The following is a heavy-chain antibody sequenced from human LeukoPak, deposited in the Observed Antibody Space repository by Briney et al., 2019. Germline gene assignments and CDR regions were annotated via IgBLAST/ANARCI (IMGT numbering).Heavy chain of an antibody. J-gene: IGHJ3*02. D-gene: IGHD3-3*01. CDR2: IRYDGSNK. V-gene: IGHV3-30*02. CDR3: AKDYSRGYDFWSGYDAFDI. Sequence: PGGSLRLSCAASGFTFSSYGMHWVRQAPGKGLEWVAFIRYDGSNKYYADSVEGRFTISRDNSKNTLYLQMNSLRAEDTAVYYCAKDYSRGYDFWSGYDAFDIWGQGTMVTVSS. CDR1: GFTFSSYG.